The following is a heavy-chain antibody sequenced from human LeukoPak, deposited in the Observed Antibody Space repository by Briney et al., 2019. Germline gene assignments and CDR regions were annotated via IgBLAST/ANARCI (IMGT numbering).Heavy chain of an antibody. CDR3: ARTSGSYSAEYFQH. V-gene: IGHV4-34*01. CDR2: INHSGST. J-gene: IGHJ1*01. D-gene: IGHD1-26*01. CDR1: GGSFSGYY. Sequence: SETLSLTCAVYGGSFSGYYWSWIRQPPGKGLEWIGEINHSGSTNYNPSLKSRVTISVDTSKNQFSLKLSSVTAADTAVYYCARTSGSYSAEYFQHWGQGTLVTVSS.